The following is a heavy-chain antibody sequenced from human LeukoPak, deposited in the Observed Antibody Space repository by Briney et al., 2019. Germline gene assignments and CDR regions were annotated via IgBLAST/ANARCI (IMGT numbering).Heavy chain of an antibody. Sequence: ASVKVSCKASGGTFSSYAISWVRQAPGQGLEWMGRIIPILGIANYAQKFQGRVTITADKSTSTAYMELSSLRSEDTAVYYCASGQNCSSTSCSLSRWGQGTLVTVSS. D-gene: IGHD2-2*01. CDR3: ASGQNCSSTSCSLSR. CDR1: GGTFSSYA. J-gene: IGHJ4*02. CDR2: IIPILGIA. V-gene: IGHV1-69*04.